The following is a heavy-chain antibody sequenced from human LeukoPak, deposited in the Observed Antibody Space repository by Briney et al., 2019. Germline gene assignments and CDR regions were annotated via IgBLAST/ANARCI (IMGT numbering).Heavy chain of an antibody. V-gene: IGHV4-59*01. Sequence: PSETLSLTCTVSGGSISSYYWSWIRQPPGKGLEWIGYIYYSGSTNYIPPLKSRVTISVDTSKNQFSLKLSSVTAADTAVYYCARGGGSSWYTAAFDIWGQGTMVTVSS. D-gene: IGHD6-13*01. CDR2: IYYSGST. CDR3: ARGGGSSWYTAAFDI. CDR1: GGSISSYY. J-gene: IGHJ3*02.